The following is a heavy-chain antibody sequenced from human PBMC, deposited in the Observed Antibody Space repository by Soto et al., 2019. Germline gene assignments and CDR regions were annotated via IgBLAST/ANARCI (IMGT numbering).Heavy chain of an antibody. J-gene: IGHJ4*02. CDR1: GGSISSYY. CDR2: IYYSGST. CDR3: ARGTHYGTFDY. D-gene: IGHD4-17*01. V-gene: IGHV4-59*01. Sequence: PSETLSLTCTVSGGSISSYYWSWIRQPPGKGLEWIGYIYYSGSTNYNPSLKSRVTISVDTSKNQFSLKLSSVTAADTAMYYCARGTHYGTFDYSGKGTLVTVSS.